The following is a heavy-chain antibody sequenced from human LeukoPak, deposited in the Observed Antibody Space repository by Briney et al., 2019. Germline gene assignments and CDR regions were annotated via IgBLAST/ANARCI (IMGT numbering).Heavy chain of an antibody. D-gene: IGHD3-9*01. CDR1: GYSFTSYW. V-gene: IGHV5-51*01. CDR3: ARPLVPGYPEIEY. CDR2: IYPGDSDP. J-gene: IGHJ4*02. Sequence: GESLKISCKVSGYSFTSYWIGWVRQMPAKGLEWVGIIYPGDSDPKYSPSFQGQVTISVDKSIPTAYLQWSSLKASDTAIYYCARPLVPGYPEIEYWGQGTLVTVSS.